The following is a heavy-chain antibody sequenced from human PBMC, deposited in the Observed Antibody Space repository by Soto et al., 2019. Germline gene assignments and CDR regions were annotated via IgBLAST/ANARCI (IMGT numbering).Heavy chain of an antibody. D-gene: IGHD3-10*01. Sequence: GGSLRLSCAASGFTFSSYSMNWVRQAPGKGLEWVSSISSSSSYIYYADSVKGRFTISRDKAKNSLYLQMNSLRAEDTAVYYCARDPGYYCSGSYYYYYGMDVWGQGTTVTVSS. CDR3: ARDPGYYCSGSYYYYYGMDV. CDR2: ISSSSSYI. CDR1: GFTFSSYS. J-gene: IGHJ6*02. V-gene: IGHV3-21*01.